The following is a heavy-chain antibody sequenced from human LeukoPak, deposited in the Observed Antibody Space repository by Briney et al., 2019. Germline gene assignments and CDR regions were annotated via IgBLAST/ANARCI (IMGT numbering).Heavy chain of an antibody. J-gene: IGHJ4*02. D-gene: IGHD6-13*01. CDR2: INHNGNVN. CDR3: ARDSRDGTFDY. CDR1: GFTXXSYW. V-gene: IGHV3-7*03. Sequence: RLXCAASGFTXXSYWMXWARQAPGKGLEWVASINHNGNVNCYVDSVKGRFTISRDNAKNSLYLQMSNLRAEDTAVYYCARDSRDGTFDYWGQGTLVTVSS.